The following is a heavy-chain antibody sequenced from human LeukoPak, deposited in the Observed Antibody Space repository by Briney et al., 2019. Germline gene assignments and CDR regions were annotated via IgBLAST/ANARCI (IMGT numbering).Heavy chain of an antibody. CDR3: ARAPRWGKKAYFDY. V-gene: IGHV4-34*01. D-gene: IGHD2-8*02. CDR2: IYHSGST. J-gene: IGHJ4*02. CDR1: GGSFSGYY. Sequence: SETLSLTCAVYGGSFSGYYWSWIRQPPGKGLEWIGEIYHSGSTNYNPSLKSRVTISVDTSKNQFSLKLSSVTAADTAVYYCARAPRWGKKAYFDYWGQGTLVTVSS.